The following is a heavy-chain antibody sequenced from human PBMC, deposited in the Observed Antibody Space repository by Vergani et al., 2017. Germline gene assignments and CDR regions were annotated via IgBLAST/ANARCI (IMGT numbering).Heavy chain of an antibody. CDR1: GYSFTSYW. J-gene: IGHJ4*02. Sequence: EVQLVQSGAEVKKPGESLTISCKGSGYSFTSYWIGCVRQMPGKGLEWMGIIYPGDSATRYSPPFQGQVTIPADKSISTANLQWSSLKASDTAMYDCARLPYYDILTGSYYFDYWGQGTLVTVSS. CDR3: ARLPYYDILTGSYYFDY. D-gene: IGHD3-9*01. CDR2: IYPGDSAT. V-gene: IGHV5-51*01.